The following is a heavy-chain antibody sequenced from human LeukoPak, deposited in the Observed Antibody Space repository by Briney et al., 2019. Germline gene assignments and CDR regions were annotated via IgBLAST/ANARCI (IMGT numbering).Heavy chain of an antibody. D-gene: IGHD4-23*01. Sequence: PSETLSLTCTVSGGSISSSSYNWDWIRQPPGTGLEWIGNIYYSGSTYYNPSLKSRVTISVDTSKNQFSLKLSSVTAADTAVYYCARDYGGNPYFDYWGQGTLVTVSS. CDR3: ARDYGGNPYFDY. J-gene: IGHJ4*02. V-gene: IGHV4-39*02. CDR1: GGSISSSSYN. CDR2: IYYSGST.